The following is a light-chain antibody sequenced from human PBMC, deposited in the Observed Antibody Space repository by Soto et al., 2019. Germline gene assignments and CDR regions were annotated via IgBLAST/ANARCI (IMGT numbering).Light chain of an antibody. CDR2: GTS. CDR3: QQYKDWPKT. V-gene: IGKV3-15*01. CDR1: QSVSSY. J-gene: IGKJ1*01. Sequence: ETVMTQSPATLSVSPGEGAVLSCRASQSVSSYLAWYQQRPGQAPRLLIYGTSTRATGIPTRFSGSGSGTEFTLTIGSLQSEDSAVYYCQQYKDWPKTFGQGTKVELK.